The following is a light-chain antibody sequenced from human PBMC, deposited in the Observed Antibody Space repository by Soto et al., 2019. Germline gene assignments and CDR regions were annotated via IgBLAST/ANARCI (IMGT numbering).Light chain of an antibody. Sequence: IVFTQSPGTLSLSPGERGALSCRASQSVSSNYVAWYQQKPGQATRLLISGASNRASGITDRFSGSGSGTDFTLTISRLETEDFAVFYCQQYGTSEIIFGQGTRLE. CDR2: GAS. CDR1: QSVSSNY. CDR3: QQYGTSEII. J-gene: IGKJ5*01. V-gene: IGKV3-20*01.